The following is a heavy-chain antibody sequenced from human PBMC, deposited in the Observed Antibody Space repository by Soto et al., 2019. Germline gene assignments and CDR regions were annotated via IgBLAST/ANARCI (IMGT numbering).Heavy chain of an antibody. CDR3: AREPATAKPEGVDF. Sequence: ASVKVSCKASGYTFSDYYIHWVRQAPGQGLEWMGWINPNSGGTKYAPKFQGGVTMTRDTSITTAYMELSWLRSGDTAVYYCAREPATAKPEGVDFWGQGTLVTVSS. V-gene: IGHV1-2*02. CDR1: GYTFSDYY. J-gene: IGHJ4*02. CDR2: INPNSGGT. D-gene: IGHD1-1*01.